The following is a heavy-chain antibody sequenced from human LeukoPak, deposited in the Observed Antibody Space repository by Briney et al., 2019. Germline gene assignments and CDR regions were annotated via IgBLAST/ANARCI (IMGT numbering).Heavy chain of an antibody. J-gene: IGHJ4*02. D-gene: IGHD3-22*01. CDR3: ARERNYDSSGYSH. Sequence: PGGSLRLSCAASGFTFSSYSMNWVRQAPGKGLEWVSYISSSSSTIYYADSVKGRFTISRDNAKNSLYLQMNSLRAEDTAVYYCARERNYDSSGYSHWGQGTLVTVSS. V-gene: IGHV3-48*01. CDR1: GFTFSSYS. CDR2: ISSSSSTI.